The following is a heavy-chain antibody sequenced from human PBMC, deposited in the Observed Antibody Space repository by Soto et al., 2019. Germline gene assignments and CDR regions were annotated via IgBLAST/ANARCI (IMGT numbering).Heavy chain of an antibody. J-gene: IGHJ5*02. CDR3: ARVGSGWYQYLWFDP. Sequence: PSETLSLTCTVSGGSISSGGYYWSWIRQHPGKGLEWIGYIYYSGSTYYNPSLKSRVTISVDTSKNQFSLKLSSVTAADTAVYYCARVGSGWYQYLWFDPWGQGTLVTVSS. CDR1: GGSISSGGYY. CDR2: IYYSGST. V-gene: IGHV4-31*03. D-gene: IGHD6-19*01.